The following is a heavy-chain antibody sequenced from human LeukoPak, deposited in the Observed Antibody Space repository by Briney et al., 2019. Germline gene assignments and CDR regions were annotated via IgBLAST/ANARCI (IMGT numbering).Heavy chain of an antibody. J-gene: IGHJ4*02. CDR3: ATESYSEDG. CDR1: GFTFSSYW. CDR2: INSDGSST. D-gene: IGHD4-11*01. V-gene: IGHV3-74*01. Sequence: GGSLRLSCAASGFTFSSYWMHWVRQAPGKGLVGVSRINSDGSSTSYADSVKGRFTISRDNAKNTLYLQRNSLRAEYSAVYYCATESYSEDGWGQGTLVTVSS.